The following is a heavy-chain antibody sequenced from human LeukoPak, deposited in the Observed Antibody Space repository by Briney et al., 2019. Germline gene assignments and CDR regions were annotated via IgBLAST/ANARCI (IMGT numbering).Heavy chain of an antibody. D-gene: IGHD3-10*01. J-gene: IGHJ4*02. CDR2: ISGSGGST. CDR1: GFTFSSYA. V-gene: IGHV3-23*01. Sequence: PGGSLRLSCAASGFTFSSYAMSWVRQAPGKGPEWVSAISGSGGSTYYADSVKGRFTISRDNSKNTLYLQMNSLRAEDTAVYYCARSTRITMVRGAMPVLDYWGQGTLVTVSS. CDR3: ARSTRITMVRGAMPVLDY.